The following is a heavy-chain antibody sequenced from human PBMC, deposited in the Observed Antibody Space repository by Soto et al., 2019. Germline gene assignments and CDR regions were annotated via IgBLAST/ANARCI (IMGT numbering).Heavy chain of an antibody. Sequence: EVQLVESGGGLVQPGRSLRLSCVASGFTADDYAMHWVRQAPGKGLEWVSGISSNSDTIDYADSVKGRFTISRDNAKNSMFLKMNSLRHEDTALYYCAKDMKWGGMTTIHYFDSWGQGTLVTVSS. J-gene: IGHJ4*02. D-gene: IGHD4-17*01. CDR3: AKDMKWGGMTTIHYFDS. CDR1: GFTADDYA. CDR2: ISSNSDTI. V-gene: IGHV3-9*02.